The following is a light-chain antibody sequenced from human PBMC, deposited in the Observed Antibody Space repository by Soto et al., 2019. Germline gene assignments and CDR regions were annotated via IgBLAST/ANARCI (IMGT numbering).Light chain of an antibody. V-gene: IGKV3-20*01. J-gene: IGKJ3*01. CDR3: QQYGSSFT. Sequence: DIVLTQSPGTLSLSPGERATLSCRASQSVSSSYLAWYQQKPGQAPRLLMYGASRRATGIPDRFSGSGSGTDFTLTISRLEPEDFAVYYCQQYGSSFTFGPGTKVDIK. CDR2: GAS. CDR1: QSVSSSY.